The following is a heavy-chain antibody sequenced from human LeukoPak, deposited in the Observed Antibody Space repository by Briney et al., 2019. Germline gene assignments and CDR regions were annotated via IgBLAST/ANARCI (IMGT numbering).Heavy chain of an antibody. J-gene: IGHJ5*02. Sequence: GGSLRLSCAASGFTFSSYSMNWVRQAPGKGLEWVSYISSSSSTIYYADSVKGRYTISRDNAKNSLYLQMNSLRAEGTAVYYCARPGSYCEFDPWGQGTLVTVSS. D-gene: IGHD3/OR15-3a*01. CDR1: GFTFSSYS. V-gene: IGHV3-48*04. CDR3: ARPGSYCEFDP. CDR2: ISSSSSTI.